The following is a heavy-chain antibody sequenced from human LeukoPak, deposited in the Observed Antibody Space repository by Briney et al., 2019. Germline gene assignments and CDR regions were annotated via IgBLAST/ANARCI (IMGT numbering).Heavy chain of an antibody. CDR2: INHSGST. CDR1: GGSISSGGYY. CDR3: ALLPLRGSSSWSRERWFDP. D-gene: IGHD6-13*01. J-gene: IGHJ5*02. Sequence: SETLSLTCTVSGGSISSGGYYWSWIRQPPGKGLEWIGEINHSGSTNYNPSLKSRVTISVDTSKNQFSLKLSSVTAADTAVYYCALLPLRGSSSWSRERWFDPWGQGTLVTVSS. V-gene: IGHV4-39*07.